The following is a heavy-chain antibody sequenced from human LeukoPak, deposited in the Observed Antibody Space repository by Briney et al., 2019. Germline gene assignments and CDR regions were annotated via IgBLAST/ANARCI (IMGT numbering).Heavy chain of an antibody. D-gene: IGHD5-12*01. J-gene: IGHJ4*02. V-gene: IGHV3-7*01. CDR1: GFTFSNHW. CDR3: ARHVPRGRSDFDC. CDR2: IDEDGDVK. Sequence: GGSLRLSCAASGFTFSNHWMAWVRQTPGKGPEWVANIDEDGDVKSYAESVKGRFTVSRDNGRASVDLQMNSPRAEDTAIYYCARHVPRGRSDFDCWGQGVLVTVS.